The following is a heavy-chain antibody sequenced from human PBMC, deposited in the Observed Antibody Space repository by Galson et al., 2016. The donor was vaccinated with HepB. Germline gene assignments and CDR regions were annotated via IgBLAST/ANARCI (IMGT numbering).Heavy chain of an antibody. V-gene: IGHV4-59*01. CDR2: IYYSGST. J-gene: IGHJ4*02. CDR3: ARVIDYYDSSGYFDY. CDR1: GGSISSYY. D-gene: IGHD3-22*01. Sequence: SETLSLTCTVSGGSISSYYWSWIRQPPGKGLEWIGYIYYSGSTNYNPSLKSRVTMSVDTSKNQFSLKLRSVTAADTAVYFCARVIDYYDSSGYFDYWGQGSLVTVSS.